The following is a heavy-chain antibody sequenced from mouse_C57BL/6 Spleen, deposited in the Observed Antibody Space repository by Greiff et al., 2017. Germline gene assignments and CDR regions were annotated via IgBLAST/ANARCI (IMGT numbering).Heavy chain of an antibody. Sequence: EVQLQQSGPELVKPGASVKISCKASGYTFTDYYMNWVKQSHGKSLEWIGDINPKNGGTSYNQKFKGKATLTVDKSSSTAYMELRSLTSEDSAVYYCAIYDGYLYYYAMDYWGQGTSVTVSS. CDR3: AIYDGYLYYYAMDY. CDR2: INPKNGGT. J-gene: IGHJ4*01. V-gene: IGHV1-26*01. D-gene: IGHD2-3*01. CDR1: GYTFTDYY.